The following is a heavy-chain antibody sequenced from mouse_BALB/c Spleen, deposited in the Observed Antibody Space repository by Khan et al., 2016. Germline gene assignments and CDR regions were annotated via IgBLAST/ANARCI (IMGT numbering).Heavy chain of an antibody. CDR2: IWVGGST. CDR3: ARYWTYYRYGVYAMDY. J-gene: IGHJ4*01. CDR1: GFSLTRYG. V-gene: IGHV2-9*02. D-gene: IGHD2-14*01. Sequence: QVQLKESGPGLVAPSQSLSITCTVSGFSLTRYGVHWVRQPPGKGLEWLGVIWVGGSTNYNSALMSRLSIRKDNSKSPVFLKMNSLETDDTAMSYCARYWTYYRYGVYAMDYWGQGTSVTVSS.